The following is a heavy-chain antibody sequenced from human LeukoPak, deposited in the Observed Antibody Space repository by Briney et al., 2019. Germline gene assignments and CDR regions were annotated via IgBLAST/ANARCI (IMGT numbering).Heavy chain of an antibody. CDR2: INPNTGGT. Sequence: GASVKVSCKASGYTFTGYYIHWVRQAPGQGLEWMGWINPNTGGTKYAQKFQSRVTMTRDTSINTAYMGLTRLTSDDTAVYYCAKGRVLASSKSLTYHWFDPWGHGTLVTVSS. D-gene: IGHD2-8*02. CDR3: AKGRVLASSKSLTYHWFDP. CDR1: GYTFTGYY. V-gene: IGHV1-2*02. J-gene: IGHJ5*02.